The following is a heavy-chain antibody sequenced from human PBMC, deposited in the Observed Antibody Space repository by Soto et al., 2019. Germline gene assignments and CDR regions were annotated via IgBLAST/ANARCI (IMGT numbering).Heavy chain of an antibody. CDR1: CFTFTRYS. CDR2: ISSTTNYI. V-gene: IGHV3-21*06. CDR3: ARESEDLTSNFDD. Sequence: GGSLRRSCAASCFTFTRYSMNWVRQAPWKGLEWFSSISSTTNYIYYGDSMKGRFTISRDNAKNSLYLEMNSLRAEDTAVYYCARESEDLTSNFDDWGQGTMVTVSS. J-gene: IGHJ4*02.